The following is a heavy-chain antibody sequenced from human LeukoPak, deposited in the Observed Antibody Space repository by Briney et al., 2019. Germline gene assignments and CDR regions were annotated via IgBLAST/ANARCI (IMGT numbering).Heavy chain of an antibody. V-gene: IGHV3-9*03. CDR2: ISWNSGSI. D-gene: IGHD6-6*01. CDR1: GITFDDYA. CDR3: AKDASDSSSWFDY. J-gene: IGHJ4*02. Sequence: GGSLRLSCAASGITFDDYAMHWVRQAPGKGLEWVSGISWNSGSIGYADSVKGRFTISRDNAKNSLYLQMNSLRAEDMALYYCAKDASDSSSWFDYWGQGTLVTVSS.